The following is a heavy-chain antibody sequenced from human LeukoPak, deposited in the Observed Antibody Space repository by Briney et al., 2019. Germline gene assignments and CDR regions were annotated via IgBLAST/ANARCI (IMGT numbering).Heavy chain of an antibody. CDR1: GYTFTTYW. CDR2: IYPGDSDT. D-gene: IGHD6-19*01. V-gene: IGHV5-51*01. Sequence: GESLKISCKGSGYTFTTYWIGWVRQMPGKGLEWMGIIYPGDSDTRYSPSFQGQVTISADKSISTAYVQWSSLRASDTAMYYCARRGVPGKTNDAFDIWGQGTMVTVSS. CDR3: ARRGVPGKTNDAFDI. J-gene: IGHJ3*02.